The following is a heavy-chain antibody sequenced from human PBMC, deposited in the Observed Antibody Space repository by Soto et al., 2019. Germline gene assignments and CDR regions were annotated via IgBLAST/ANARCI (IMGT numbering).Heavy chain of an antibody. J-gene: IGHJ1*01. CDR3: AREWLGPRSSGYFHH. CDR2: INAGNGNT. V-gene: IGHV1-3*05. CDR1: GYTFTSYA. Sequence: QLVQSGAEEKKPGASVKVSCKASGYTFTSYAMHWVRQAPGQRLEWMGWINAGNGNTKYSQKFQGRFTITRDTSASTAYMELSSLRSEDTAVYYGAREWLGPRSSGYFHHLGQGTQVAVSS. D-gene: IGHD5-12*01.